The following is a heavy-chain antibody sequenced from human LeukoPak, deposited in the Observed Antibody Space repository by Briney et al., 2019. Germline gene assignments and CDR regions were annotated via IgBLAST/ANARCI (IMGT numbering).Heavy chain of an antibody. CDR3: ASVMTGGIFDY. D-gene: IGHD3-9*01. V-gene: IGHV4-39*01. J-gene: IGHJ4*02. CDR1: GGSISRTNYH. CDR2: IYYSGST. Sequence: SETLSLTCTVSGGSISRTNYHWGWIRQPPGKDLEWIGSIYYSGSTYYNPSLKSRVTISVDTSKNQFSLRLSSVTAADTAVYYCASVMTGGIFDYWGQGTLVTVSS.